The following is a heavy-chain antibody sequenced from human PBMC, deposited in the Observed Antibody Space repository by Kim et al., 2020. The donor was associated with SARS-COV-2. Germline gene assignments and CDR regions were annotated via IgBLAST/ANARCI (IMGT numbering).Heavy chain of an antibody. CDR3: AKQDYYGSGSYFMSDY. Sequence: SVKGRFTISRDNSKNTLYLQMNSLRAEDTAVYYCAKQDYYGSGSYFMSDYWGQGTLVTVSS. D-gene: IGHD3-10*01. V-gene: IGHV3-23*01. J-gene: IGHJ4*02.